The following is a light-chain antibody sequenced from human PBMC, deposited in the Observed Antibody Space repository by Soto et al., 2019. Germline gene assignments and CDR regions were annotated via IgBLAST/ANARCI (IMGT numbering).Light chain of an antibody. J-gene: IGLJ2*01. CDR3: SSYAGSNNFVV. Sequence: QSALTQPPSASGSPGQSVTISCTGNSSDVGGYNYVSWYQQHPGKAPKLMIYEVTKRPSGVPDRFSGSKSGNTASLTVSGLQAEDEADYYCSSYAGSNNFVVFGGGTQLTVL. V-gene: IGLV2-8*01. CDR2: EVT. CDR1: SSDVGGYNY.